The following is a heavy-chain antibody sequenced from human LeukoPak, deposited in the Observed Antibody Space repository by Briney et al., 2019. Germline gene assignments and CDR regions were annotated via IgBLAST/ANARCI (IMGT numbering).Heavy chain of an antibody. CDR1: GFTFDDYA. D-gene: IGHD4-17*01. CDR3: TRNTVTVHFDY. CDR2: IRSKAFGGTP. V-gene: IGHV3-49*03. J-gene: IGHJ4*02. Sequence: GGSLRLSCSASGFTFDDYAVSWFRQAPGKGLEWVGFIRSKAFGGTPEYAASVRGRFTISRDDSKSIAYLQMNSLKTEDTAVYYCTRNTVTVHFDYWSQGTLVSVS.